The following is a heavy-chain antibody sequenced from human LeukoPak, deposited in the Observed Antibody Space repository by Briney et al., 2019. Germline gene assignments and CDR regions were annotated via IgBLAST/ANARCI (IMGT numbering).Heavy chain of an antibody. CDR3: AKVSGTTRNYYYMDV. Sequence: PGRSLRVSCAASGFTFDDYAMHWVRQAPGKGLEWVSGISWNSGSIGYADSVKGRFTISRDNAKNSLYLQMNSLRAEDTALCYCAKVSGTTRNYYYMDVWGKGTTVTVSS. CDR1: GFTFDDYA. J-gene: IGHJ6*03. D-gene: IGHD1-7*01. CDR2: ISWNSGSI. V-gene: IGHV3-9*01.